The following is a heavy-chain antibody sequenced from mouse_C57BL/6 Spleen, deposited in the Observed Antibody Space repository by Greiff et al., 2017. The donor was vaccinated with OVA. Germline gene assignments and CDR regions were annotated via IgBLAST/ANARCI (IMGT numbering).Heavy chain of an antibody. CDR2: IDPETGGT. CDR3: TFYYGYDLGKFDY. D-gene: IGHD2-2*01. J-gene: IGHJ2*01. CDR1: GYTFTDYE. Sequence: QVQLKQSGAELVRPGASVTLSCKASGYTFTDYEMHWVKQTPVHGLEWIGAIDPETGGTAYNQKFKGKAILTADKSSSTAYMELRSLTSEDSAVYYCTFYYGYDLGKFDYWGQGTTLTVSS. V-gene: IGHV1-15*01.